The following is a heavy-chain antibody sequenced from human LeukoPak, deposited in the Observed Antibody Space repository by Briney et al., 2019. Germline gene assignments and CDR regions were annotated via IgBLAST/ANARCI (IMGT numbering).Heavy chain of an antibody. D-gene: IGHD6-13*01. V-gene: IGHV1-24*01. CDR3: ATRPIAAAEYYNWFDP. J-gene: IGHJ5*02. CDR1: GYTLTELS. CDR2: FDPEDGET. Sequence: ATVKVSCKVSGYTLTELSMHWVRQAPGKGLEWMGGFDPEDGETIYAQKFQGRVTMTEDTSTDTAYMELSSLRSEDTAVYYCATRPIAAAEYYNWFDPWGQGTLVTVSS.